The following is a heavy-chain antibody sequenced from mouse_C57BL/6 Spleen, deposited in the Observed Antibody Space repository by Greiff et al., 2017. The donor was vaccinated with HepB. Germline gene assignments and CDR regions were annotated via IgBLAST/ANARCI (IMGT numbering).Heavy chain of an antibody. CDR2: IDPSDSYT. CDR3: ARTTIVTPMDY. V-gene: IGHV1-69*01. CDR1: GYTFTSYW. Sequence: QVHVKQPGAELVMPGASVKLSCKASGYTFTSYWMHWVKQRPGQGLEWIGEIDPSDSYTNYNQKFKGKSTLTVDKSSSTAYMQLSSLTSEDSAVYYCARTTIVTPMDYWGQGTSVTVSS. D-gene: IGHD2-5*01. J-gene: IGHJ4*01.